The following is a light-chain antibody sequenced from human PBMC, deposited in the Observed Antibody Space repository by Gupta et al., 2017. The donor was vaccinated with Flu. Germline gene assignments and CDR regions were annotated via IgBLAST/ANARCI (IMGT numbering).Light chain of an antibody. CDR3: NSRDSSGNHLV. J-gene: IGLJ3*02. CDR2: GKN. CDR1: SLRSYY. Sequence: GQTVRITCQGDSLRSYYASWYQQKPGQALVLVIYGKNNRPSGIPDRFSGSSSGNTASLTITGAQAEDEADYYCNSRDSSGNHLVFGGGTKLTVL. V-gene: IGLV3-19*01.